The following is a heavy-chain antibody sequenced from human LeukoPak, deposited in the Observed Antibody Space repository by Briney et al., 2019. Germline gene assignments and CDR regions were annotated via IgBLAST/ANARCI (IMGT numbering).Heavy chain of an antibody. D-gene: IGHD3-16*02. Sequence: KPGGSLRLSCAASGFTFSSYSMNWVRQAPGRRLEWVAVISFDGNQEYYPDSVKGRFTISRDNSKNTLYLQMNGLKTEDTAVYYCAREGSIVARTDYWGQGALVIVSS. CDR2: ISFDGNQE. J-gene: IGHJ4*02. CDR1: GFTFSSYS. V-gene: IGHV3-30*03. CDR3: AREGSIVARTDY.